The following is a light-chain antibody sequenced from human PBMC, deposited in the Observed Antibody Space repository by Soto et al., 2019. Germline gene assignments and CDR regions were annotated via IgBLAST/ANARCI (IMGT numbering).Light chain of an antibody. CDR3: QPYNDWPQT. CDR2: GAS. Sequence: EIVMTQSPATLSVSTGERATLSCRASQSVSSTLAWYQQKPGQAHMLLIYGASTKATGIPPRFSGSGSGTEFTLTIRSQQSEEFAVYYCQPYNDWPQTFGQGNKVEIK. CDR1: QSVSST. J-gene: IGKJ1*01. V-gene: IGKV3-15*01.